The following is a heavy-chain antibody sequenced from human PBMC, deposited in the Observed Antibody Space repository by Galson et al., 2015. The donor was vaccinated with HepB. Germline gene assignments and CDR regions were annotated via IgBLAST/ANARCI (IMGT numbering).Heavy chain of an antibody. V-gene: IGHV1-69*10. Sequence: TFSSYTISWVRQAPGQGLEWMGGIIPILGIANYAQKFQGRVTITADKSTSTAYMELSSLRSEDTAVYYCARGGLATTRPPILDYWGQGTLVTVSS. J-gene: IGHJ4*02. CDR1: TFSSYT. CDR3: ARGGLATTRPPILDY. CDR2: IIPILGIA. D-gene: IGHD5-12*01.